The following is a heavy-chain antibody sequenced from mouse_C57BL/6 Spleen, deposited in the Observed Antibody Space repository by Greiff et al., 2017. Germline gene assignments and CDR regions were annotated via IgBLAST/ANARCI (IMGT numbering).Heavy chain of an antibody. CDR2: IYPGNSDT. CDR3: TSLYYDYDDAWLAY. CDR1: GYTFTSYW. D-gene: IGHD2-4*01. Sequence: EVQLQQSGTVLARPGASVKMSCKTSGYTFTSYWMHWVKQRPGQGLEWIGAIYPGNSDTSYNQKFKGKAKLTAVTSASTAYLELSSLTNEDSAVYYCTSLYYDYDDAWLAYWGQGTLVTVSA. V-gene: IGHV1-5*01. J-gene: IGHJ3*01.